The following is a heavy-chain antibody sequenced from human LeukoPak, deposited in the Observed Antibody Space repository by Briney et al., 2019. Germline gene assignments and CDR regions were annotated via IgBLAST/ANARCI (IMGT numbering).Heavy chain of an antibody. Sequence: ASVKVSCKASGYTFTAYYIHWVRQAPGQGLEWMGWINPASGGTSYAQKFQGRVTMTSDTSISTAYMELGRLRSDDTAVYFCARAGGGYSSGWGAFDIWGQGTMVTVSS. CDR2: INPASGGT. D-gene: IGHD5-18*01. J-gene: IGHJ3*02. V-gene: IGHV1-2*02. CDR3: ARAGGGYSSGWGAFDI. CDR1: GYTFTAYY.